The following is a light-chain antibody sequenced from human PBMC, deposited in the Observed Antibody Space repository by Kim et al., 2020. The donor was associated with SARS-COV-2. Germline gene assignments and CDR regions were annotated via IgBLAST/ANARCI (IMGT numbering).Light chain of an antibody. V-gene: IGLV1-44*01. CDR1: RSNIGSNS. Sequence: LTQPPSASGTPGQMVTISCSGSRSNIGSNSVNWYQLLPGTAPKLLIYTNNQRPSGVPDRFSGSNSGTSASLAISGLQSEDEGDYYCAAWDDSLNGLVFGGGTQLTVL. CDR2: TNN. CDR3: AAWDDSLNGLV. J-gene: IGLJ2*01.